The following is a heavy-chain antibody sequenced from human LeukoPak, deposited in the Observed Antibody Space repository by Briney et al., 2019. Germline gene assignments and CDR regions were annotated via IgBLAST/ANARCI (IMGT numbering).Heavy chain of an antibody. CDR3: ARDPRSSGTNWFDP. CDR2: ISSSSSYI. V-gene: IGHV3-21*01. Sequence: GGSLRLSCAPSGFTFDNFAMTWVRQAPGKGLEWVSSISSSSSYIYYADSVKGRFTISRDNAKNSLYLQMNSLRAEDTAVYYCARDPRSSGTNWFDPWGRGTLVTVSS. CDR1: GFTFDNFA. J-gene: IGHJ5*02. D-gene: IGHD6-19*01.